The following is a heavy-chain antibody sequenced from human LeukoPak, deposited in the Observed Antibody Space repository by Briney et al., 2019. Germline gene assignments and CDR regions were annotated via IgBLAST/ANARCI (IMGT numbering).Heavy chain of an antibody. D-gene: IGHD3-16*02. V-gene: IGHV1-8*03. Sequence: ASVKVSCKASGYTFTSYDTNWVRQATGQGLEWMGWMNPYNGETGYAQKFQGRVTITRDTSTNTAHMELNSLTSEDTAVFYCARGQWGSYGSWYYDYWGQGTLVTVSS. J-gene: IGHJ4*02. CDR2: MNPYNGET. CDR1: GYTFTSYD. CDR3: ARGQWGSYGSWYYDY.